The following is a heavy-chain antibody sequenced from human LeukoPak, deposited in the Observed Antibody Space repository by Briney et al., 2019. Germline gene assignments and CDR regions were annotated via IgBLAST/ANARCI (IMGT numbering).Heavy chain of an antibody. Sequence: SETLSLTCTVSGGSISSYYWSWIRQPPEKGLEWIGYIYYSGSTNYNPSLKSRVTISVDTSKNQFSLKLSSVTAADTAVYYCARDHSRGELHYFDYWGQGTLVTVSS. CDR3: ARDHSRGELHYFDY. J-gene: IGHJ4*02. D-gene: IGHD1-26*01. V-gene: IGHV4-59*12. CDR2: IYYSGST. CDR1: GGSISSYY.